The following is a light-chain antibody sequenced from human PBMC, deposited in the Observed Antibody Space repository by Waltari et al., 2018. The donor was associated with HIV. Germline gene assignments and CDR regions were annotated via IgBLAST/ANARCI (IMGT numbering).Light chain of an antibody. V-gene: IGKV2-30*01. Sequence: DVVMTQSPLSLPVTLGQPASISCRSSQTLLYIDGNTYLIWFKQRPGQSPRRLLYKVSNRDSGVPDRFSGSGSGTDFTLKISRVEAEDVGVYYCMQGTHWPYSFGQGTKLEIK. J-gene: IGKJ2*03. CDR2: KVS. CDR1: QTLLYIDGNTY. CDR3: MQGTHWPYS.